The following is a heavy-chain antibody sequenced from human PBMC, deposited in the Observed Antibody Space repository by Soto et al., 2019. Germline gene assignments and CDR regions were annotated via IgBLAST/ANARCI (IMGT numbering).Heavy chain of an antibody. CDR2: IYYSGYT. CDR3: ARHNGPLYVGYYYDMDV. V-gene: IGHV4-39*01. CDR1: GGSISSSSYY. J-gene: IGHJ6*02. D-gene: IGHD3-16*01. Sequence: SETLSLTCNVSGGSISSSSYYWGWSRQPPGKGLEWIGSIYYSGYTYYNPSLKSRVTISEDTSKNQFSLKLSSVTAADTAVYYCARHNGPLYVGYYYDMDVWGQGTTVT.